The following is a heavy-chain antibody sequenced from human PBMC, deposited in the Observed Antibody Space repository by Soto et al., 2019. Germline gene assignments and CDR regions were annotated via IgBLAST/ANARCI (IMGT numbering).Heavy chain of an antibody. CDR2: IIPIFGTA. CDR3: ASLGYCSGGSCYSYPYYYYGMDV. J-gene: IGHJ6*02. Sequence: QVQLVQSGAEVKKPGSSVKVSCKASGGTFSSYAISWVRQAPGQGLEWMGGIIPIFGTANYAQKFQGIVTITADESTSTAYRERSSLISEVTAVYYCASLGYCSGGSCYSYPYYYYGMDVWGQGTTVTVSS. CDR1: GGTFSSYA. V-gene: IGHV1-69*01. D-gene: IGHD2-15*01.